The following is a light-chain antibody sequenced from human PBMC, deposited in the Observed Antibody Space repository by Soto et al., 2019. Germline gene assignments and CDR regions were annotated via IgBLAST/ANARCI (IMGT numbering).Light chain of an antibody. V-gene: IGKV3-11*01. CDR3: QQRFNWLVT. J-gene: IGKJ5*01. CDR2: DAS. CDR1: QSVSSY. Sequence: EIVLTQSPATLSLSPGERATLSCRASQSVSSYLAWYQQKPGQAPRLLIYDASNRATGIPARFSGSGSGTDFTLTISSLEPEDFAVYYCQQRFNWLVTFGQGTRLEI.